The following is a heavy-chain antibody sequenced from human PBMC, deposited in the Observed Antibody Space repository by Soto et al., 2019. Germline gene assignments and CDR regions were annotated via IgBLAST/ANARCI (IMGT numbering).Heavy chain of an antibody. CDR3: AKDAYDYVWGSYRPYFDY. CDR2: ISGSGGST. CDR1: GFTFSSYA. J-gene: IGHJ4*02. D-gene: IGHD3-16*02. V-gene: IGHV3-23*01. Sequence: TGGSLRLSCAASGFTFSSYAMSWVRQAPGKGLEWVSAISGSGGSTYYADSVKGRFTISGDNSKNTLYLQMNSLRAEDTAVYYCAKDAYDYVWGSYRPYFDYWGQGTLVTVSS.